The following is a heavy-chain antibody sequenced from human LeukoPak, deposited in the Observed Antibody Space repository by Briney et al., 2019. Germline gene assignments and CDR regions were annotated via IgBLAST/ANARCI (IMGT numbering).Heavy chain of an antibody. Sequence: PSETLSLTCTVSAGSISSSDFYWGWIRQPPGKGLEWIGNIYYSGSTNYNPSLKSRVTISVDTSKNQFSLKLSSVTAADTAVYYCARDRGREYSSSWYPYYFDYWGQGTLVTVSS. CDR1: AGSISSSDFY. CDR2: IYYSGST. CDR3: ARDRGREYSSSWYPYYFDY. J-gene: IGHJ4*02. V-gene: IGHV4-39*07. D-gene: IGHD6-13*01.